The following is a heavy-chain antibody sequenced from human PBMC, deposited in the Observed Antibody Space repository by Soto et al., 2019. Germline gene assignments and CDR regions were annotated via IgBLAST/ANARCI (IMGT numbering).Heavy chain of an antibody. Sequence: EVQLVESGGGLVQPGGSLRLSCAASGFTFSDYWMSWVRQAPGKGLEWVANIKQDGSDKYYVDSVKGRFTISRDNAKNSLYLQMNSVRAEDTAVYYCARGRTGTTSYWGQGTLVTVSS. CDR2: IKQDGSDK. V-gene: IGHV3-7*01. D-gene: IGHD1-1*01. J-gene: IGHJ4*02. CDR1: GFTFSDYW. CDR3: ARGRTGTTSY.